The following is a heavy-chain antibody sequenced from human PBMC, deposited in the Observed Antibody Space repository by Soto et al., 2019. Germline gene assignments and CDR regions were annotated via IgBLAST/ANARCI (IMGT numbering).Heavy chain of an antibody. CDR1: GITVSSNY. CDR2: IYSGGTT. V-gene: IGHV3-53*04. CDR3: ARDRDPPESWYFDF. Sequence: VQLVESGGGLVQPGGSLRLSCAASGITVSSNYMSWVRQAPGKGLEWVSIIYSGGTTYYADSVKGRFTISRDSSKNTLYLQKDSLRPEDTALYYCARDRDPPESWYFDFWGRGTLVTVSS. J-gene: IGHJ2*01. D-gene: IGHD3-10*01.